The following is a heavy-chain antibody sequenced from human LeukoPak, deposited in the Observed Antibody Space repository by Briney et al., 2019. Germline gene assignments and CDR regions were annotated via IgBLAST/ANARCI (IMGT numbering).Heavy chain of an antibody. CDR2: ISSSSYI. V-gene: IGHV3-21*01. CDR1: GFTFSRSS. Sequence: PGGALRLSCEAPGFTFSRSSMTWVRPAPGKGLEWVSYISSSSYIYYADPVKGRFTISRANAKNTLYLQLKSTSAEHTAVYYFARDQSSVAGTTYNWFDPWGQGTLVTVSS. D-gene: IGHD6-19*01. J-gene: IGHJ5*02. CDR3: ARDQSSVAGTTYNWFDP.